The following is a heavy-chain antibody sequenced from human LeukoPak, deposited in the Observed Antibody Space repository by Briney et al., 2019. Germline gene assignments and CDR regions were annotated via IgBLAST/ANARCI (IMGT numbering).Heavy chain of an antibody. CDR1: GFTFSTYS. CDR3: ARVDGSCSGGSCPSGNWFDP. V-gene: IGHV4-34*01. D-gene: IGHD2-15*01. CDR2: INHSGST. J-gene: IGHJ5*02. Sequence: GSLRLSCAASGFTFSTYSMNWIRQPPGKGLEWIGEINHSGSTNYNPSLKSRVTISVDASKNQFSLKLTSVTAADTAVYYCARVDGSCSGGSCPSGNWFDPWGQGTLVTVSS.